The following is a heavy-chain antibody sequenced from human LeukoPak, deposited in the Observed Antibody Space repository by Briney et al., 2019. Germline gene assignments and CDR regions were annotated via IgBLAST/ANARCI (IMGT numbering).Heavy chain of an antibody. D-gene: IGHD3-10*01. CDR2: IYSGGST. J-gene: IGHJ6*03. V-gene: IGHV3-66*02. CDR1: GFTVSSNY. Sequence: AGGSLRLSCAASGFTVSSNYMSWVRQAPGKGQEWVSVIYSGGSTYYADSVKGRFTISRDNSKNTLYLQMNSLRAEDTAVYYCARARSRYYYYMDVWGKGTTVTVSS. CDR3: ARARSRYYYYMDV.